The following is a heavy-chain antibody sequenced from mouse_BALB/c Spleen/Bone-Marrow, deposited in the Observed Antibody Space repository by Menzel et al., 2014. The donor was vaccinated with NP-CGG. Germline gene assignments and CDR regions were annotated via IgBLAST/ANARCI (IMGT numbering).Heavy chain of an antibody. Sequence: EVKVVESGGGLVKPEGSLKLSCAASGFAFSSYDMSWVRQTPEKRLEWVAYISSGGGSTYYPDTVKGRFTISRDNAKNTLYLQMSSLKSEDTAMYYCAREVLRDYFDYWGQGTTLTVSS. V-gene: IGHV5-12-1*01. CDR1: GFAFSSYD. CDR2: ISSGGGST. J-gene: IGHJ2*01. D-gene: IGHD1-1*01. CDR3: AREVLRDYFDY.